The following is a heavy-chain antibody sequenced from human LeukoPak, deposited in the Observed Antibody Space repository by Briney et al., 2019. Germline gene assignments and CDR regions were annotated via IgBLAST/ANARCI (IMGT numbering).Heavy chain of an antibody. J-gene: IGHJ4*02. D-gene: IGHD3-22*01. CDR2: IKHDGGET. Sequence: GGSLRLSCAGSGFTFSRYWLSWVRQAPGKGLEWVANIKHDGGETYFVDSVKGRFTISRDSAKNSVYLQMNSLRAEDTAVYYCARGNTYYYDTTGYYHYLDYWGQGTLVTVSS. V-gene: IGHV3-7*01. CDR3: ARGNTYYYDTTGYYHYLDY. CDR1: GFTFSRYW.